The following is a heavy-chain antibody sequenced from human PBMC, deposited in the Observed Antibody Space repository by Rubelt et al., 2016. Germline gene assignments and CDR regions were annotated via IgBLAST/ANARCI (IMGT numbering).Heavy chain of an antibody. CDR2: INAGNGNT. J-gene: IGHJ4*02. Sequence: QVQLVQSGAEVKKPGASVKVSCKASGYTFTSYAMHWVRQAPGQRLEWMGWINAGNGNTKYSQKFHGRVTITRDTSASTAYMELSSLRCEDTAVYYCARVGFYYDSGSYVDWGQGTLVTVSS. CDR3: ARVGFYYDSGSYVD. D-gene: IGHD3-10*01. CDR1: GYTFTSYA. V-gene: IGHV1-3*01.